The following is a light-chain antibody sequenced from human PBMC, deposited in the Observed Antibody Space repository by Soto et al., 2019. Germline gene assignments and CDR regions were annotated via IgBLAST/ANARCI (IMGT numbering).Light chain of an antibody. V-gene: IGKV1-39*01. CDR2: AAS. CDR1: QRINTY. Sequence: DIQMTQSPSSLSASVGDRVTITCRASQRINTYLNWYQQKSGQAPKLLIFAASTLQSGVPSRFSGSGSGTDFTLTISSLQREDFATYYWQQSFTTPCTFGQGTKLEIE. CDR3: QQSFTTPCT. J-gene: IGKJ2*01.